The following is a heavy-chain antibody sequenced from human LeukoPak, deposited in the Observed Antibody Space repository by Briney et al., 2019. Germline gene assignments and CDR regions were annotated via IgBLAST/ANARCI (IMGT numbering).Heavy chain of an antibody. CDR2: LYHSGRT. V-gene: IGHV4-38-2*02. CDR3: ARLDPVAVWAFDH. D-gene: IGHD6-19*01. CDR1: GYSISSVYY. Sequence: PSETLPLTCTVSGYSISSVYYWGWIRQPPGKGLEWIATLYHSGRTYYNPSLKSRVTISADTSKNQFSLKLTSVTAADTAVYYCARLDPVAVWAFDHWGHGTLVTVSS. J-gene: IGHJ4*01.